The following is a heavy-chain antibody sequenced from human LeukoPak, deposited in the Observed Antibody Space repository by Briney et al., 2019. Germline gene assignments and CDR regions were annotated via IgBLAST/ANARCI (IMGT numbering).Heavy chain of an antibody. CDR2: TYYRSKWCY. V-gene: IGHV6-1*01. J-gene: IGHJ3*02. CDR1: GDSASSTGAG. Sequence: SQTLSLTCAISGDSASSTGAGWDWIRQSPSRGLEWLGRTYYRSKWCYEYAASVKSRITINPDTSKNQFSLHLSSVTPEDTAVYYCARDVAFDIWGQGTVVTVSS. CDR3: ARDVAFDI.